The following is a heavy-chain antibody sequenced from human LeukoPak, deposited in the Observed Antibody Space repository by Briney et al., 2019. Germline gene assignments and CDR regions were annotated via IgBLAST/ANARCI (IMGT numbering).Heavy chain of an antibody. CDR2: ISYDGRNK. D-gene: IGHD2-21*02. V-gene: IGHV3-30*04. Sequence: GGSLRLSCAASGFTFSSYAMHWVRQAPGKGLEWVAVISYDGRNKYYADSVKGPFTISRDNSKNTLYLQMNSLRAEDTAVYYCARAGDCGGDCYYYFDYWGQGTLVTVSS. J-gene: IGHJ4*02. CDR3: ARAGDCGGDCYYYFDY. CDR1: GFTFSSYA.